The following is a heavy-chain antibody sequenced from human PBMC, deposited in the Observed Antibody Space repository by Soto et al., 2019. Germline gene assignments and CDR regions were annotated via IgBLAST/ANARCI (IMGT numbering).Heavy chain of an antibody. D-gene: IGHD2-15*01. CDR2: INSDGSST. CDR1: GFTFSTYW. V-gene: IGHV3-74*01. CDR3: SRAGSEELAAATVYYYMDV. Sequence: GGSLRLSCAASGFTFSTYWMHWVRQAPGKGLVWVSRINSDGSSTSYADSVKGRFTISRDNAENTLYLQMSSLRAEDTAVYYCSRAGSEELAAATVYYYMDVWGKGTTVTVSS. J-gene: IGHJ6*03.